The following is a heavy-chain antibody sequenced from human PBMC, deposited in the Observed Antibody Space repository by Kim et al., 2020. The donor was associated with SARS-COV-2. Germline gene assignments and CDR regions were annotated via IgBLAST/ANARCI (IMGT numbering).Heavy chain of an antibody. CDR3: ARVPDCTSSSCYRFGDY. Sequence: SVKGRCTIAGDNAKNALYRQMNSLRAEDTAVYYCARVPDCTSSSCYRFGDYWGQGTLVTVSS. J-gene: IGHJ4*02. V-gene: IGHV3-11*06. D-gene: IGHD2-2*02.